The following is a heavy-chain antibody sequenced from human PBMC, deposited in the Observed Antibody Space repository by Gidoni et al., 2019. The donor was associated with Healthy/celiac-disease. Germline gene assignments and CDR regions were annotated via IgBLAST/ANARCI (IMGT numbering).Heavy chain of an antibody. J-gene: IGHJ4*02. CDR1: GFTFSSYR. CDR2: ISSSSSYI. Sequence: EVQLVESGGGLVKPGGSLRLSCAASGFTFSSYRLNWVRQAPGKGLEWVSSISSSSSYIYYADAVKGRFTISRDNAKNSLYLQMNSLRAEDTAVYYCARDLGIAVVEHPVGVVDYWGQGTLVTVSS. D-gene: IGHD6-19*01. CDR3: ARDLGIAVVEHPVGVVDY. V-gene: IGHV3-21*01.